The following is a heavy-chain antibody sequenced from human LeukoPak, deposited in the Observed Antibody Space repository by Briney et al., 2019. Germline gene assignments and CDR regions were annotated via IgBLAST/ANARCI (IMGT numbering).Heavy chain of an antibody. V-gene: IGHV3-21*01. D-gene: IGHD6-6*01. CDR1: GFTFSSYS. CDR2: ISSSSSSYI. J-gene: IGHJ5*02. CDR3: ARVYSSSSEPGDP. Sequence: GGSLRLSCAASGFTFSSYSMNWVRQAPGKGLEWVSSISSSSSSYIYYADSVKGRFTISRDNAKNSLYLQMNSLRAEDTAVYYCARVYSSSSEPGDPWGQGTLVTVSS.